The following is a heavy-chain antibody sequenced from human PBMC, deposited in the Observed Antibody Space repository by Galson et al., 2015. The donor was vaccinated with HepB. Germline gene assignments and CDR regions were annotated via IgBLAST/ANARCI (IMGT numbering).Heavy chain of an antibody. D-gene: IGHD2-8*02. Sequence: SLRLSCAASGFPFNNAWMTWVRQAPGRGLEWVGRIKSKTDGETTDYAAPVKGRFTILRDDSKNSLFLQMNSLKTEDTAVYYCTTDVYYSTYWSWLDPWGQGTLVTVSS. CDR1: GFPFNNAW. CDR2: IKSKTDGETT. V-gene: IGHV3-15*01. CDR3: TTDVYYSTYWSWLDP. J-gene: IGHJ5*02.